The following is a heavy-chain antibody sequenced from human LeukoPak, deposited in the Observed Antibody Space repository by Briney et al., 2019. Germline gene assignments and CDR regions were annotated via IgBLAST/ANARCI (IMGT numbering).Heavy chain of an antibody. Sequence: GGSLRLSCAASGLTFNNYAMSWVRQAPGKGLEWVSGITGSGRTTYYADSVKGRFTISRDNSENSLYLQINSLRAEDTAVYYCAKGLLITILGSLDYWGQGTLVTVSS. J-gene: IGHJ4*02. V-gene: IGHV3-23*01. CDR2: ITGSGRTT. CDR1: GLTFNNYA. D-gene: IGHD3-3*01. CDR3: AKGLLITILGSLDY.